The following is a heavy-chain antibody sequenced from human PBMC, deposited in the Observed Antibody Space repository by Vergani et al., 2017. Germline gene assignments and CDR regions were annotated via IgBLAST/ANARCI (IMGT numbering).Heavy chain of an antibody. CDR1: GFTFNQYG. V-gene: IGHV3-33*06. D-gene: IGHD1-1*01. CDR3: AKGGWNYWFDY. CDR2: TWYDGNNK. Sequence: QVPLVESGGGVVQPGRSLRLSCAASGFTFNQYGMHWVRQAPGKGLEWVAVTWYDGNNKQYADSVKGRFTISRDNSKSTLYLQMNSLRAEDTAIYYCAKGGWNYWFDYWGQGTLVIVS. J-gene: IGHJ5*01.